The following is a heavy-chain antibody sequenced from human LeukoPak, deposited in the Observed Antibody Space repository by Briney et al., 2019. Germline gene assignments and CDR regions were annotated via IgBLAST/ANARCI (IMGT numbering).Heavy chain of an antibody. Sequence: SETLSLTCAVYGGSFSGYYWSWLRQPPGKGLEWIGEINHSGSTNYNPSLKSRVTISVDTSKNQFSLKLSSVTAADTAVYYCARGRIDFWSGYPYYMDVWGKGTTVTVSS. V-gene: IGHV4-34*01. D-gene: IGHD3-3*01. CDR2: INHSGST. CDR3: ARGRIDFWSGYPYYMDV. J-gene: IGHJ6*03. CDR1: GGSFSGYY.